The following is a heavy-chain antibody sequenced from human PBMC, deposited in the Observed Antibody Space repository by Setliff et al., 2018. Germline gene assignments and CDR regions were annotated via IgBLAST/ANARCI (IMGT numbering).Heavy chain of an antibody. V-gene: IGHV3-48*01. D-gene: IGHD6-13*01. CDR2: ISSSSTI. J-gene: IGHJ3*01. Sequence: PGGSLRLSCAASGFTFSSYSMNWVRQAPGKGLEWVSYISSSSTIYYADSVKGRFTISRDNAKNSLYLQMNSLRAEDTAVYYCAGDRSIAAAGAFDGFAVWGQGTKVTVSS. CDR3: AGDRSIAAAGAFDGFAV. CDR1: GFTFSSYS.